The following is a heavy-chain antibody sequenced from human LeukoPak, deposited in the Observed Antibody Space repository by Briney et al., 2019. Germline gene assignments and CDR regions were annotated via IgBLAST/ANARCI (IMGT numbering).Heavy chain of an antibody. CDR2: IWYDGTNK. J-gene: IGHJ3*01. CDR3: ARDRSGYANDAFDF. V-gene: IGHV3-33*01. Sequence: PGGSLRLSCAASGFTFSSHGIHWVRQAPGRGLEWVAVIWYDGTNKYYEDSVKGRFSISRDDSKNTMFLQMNSLRAEDTAVYHCARDRSGYANDAFDFWGQGTMVTVSS. CDR1: GFTFSSHG. D-gene: IGHD3-3*01.